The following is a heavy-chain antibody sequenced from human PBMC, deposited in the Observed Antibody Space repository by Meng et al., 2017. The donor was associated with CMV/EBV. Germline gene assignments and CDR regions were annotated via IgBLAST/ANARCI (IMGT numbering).Heavy chain of an antibody. D-gene: IGHD3-10*01. Sequence: GESLKISCAASGFTFDDYGMSWVRQAPGKGLEWVSGINWNGGSTGYADSVKGRFTISRDNAKNSLYLQMNSLRAEDTAVYYCARAYGDYYYYYGMDVWGQGTTVTVSS. V-gene: IGHV3-20*04. CDR3: ARAYGDYYYYYGMDV. CDR2: INWNGGST. J-gene: IGHJ6*02. CDR1: GFTFDDYG.